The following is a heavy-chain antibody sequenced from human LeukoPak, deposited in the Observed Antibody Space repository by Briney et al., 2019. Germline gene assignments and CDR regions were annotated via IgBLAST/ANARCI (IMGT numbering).Heavy chain of an antibody. V-gene: IGHV3-66*03. D-gene: IGHD6-6*01. CDR3: AKDEGGEYSSSWFDY. J-gene: IGHJ4*02. Sequence: GGSLRLSCAASGFAVSSNYISWVRQAPGKGLEWVSLIYTSGSTYYADSVKGRFTVSRDNFKNTLYLQMDSLGAEDTAVYYCAKDEGGEYSSSWFDYWGQGTLVTVSS. CDR1: GFAVSSNY. CDR2: IYTSGST.